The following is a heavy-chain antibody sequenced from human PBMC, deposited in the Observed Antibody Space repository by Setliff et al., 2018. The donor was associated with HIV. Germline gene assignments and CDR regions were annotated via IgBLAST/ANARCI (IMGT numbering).Heavy chain of an antibody. Sequence: SETLSLTCTVSGGSISSSHYYWGWIRQPPGKGLEWIGSVHYSGSTYYNPSLKSRGTISADTSKDQFSLKLSSVTAADTAVYFCARQEIGSSSYYYYMDVWGKGTTVTVTS. CDR3: ARQEIGSSSYYYYMDV. J-gene: IGHJ6*03. D-gene: IGHD6-6*01. CDR1: GGSISSSHYY. CDR2: VHYSGST. V-gene: IGHV4-39*01.